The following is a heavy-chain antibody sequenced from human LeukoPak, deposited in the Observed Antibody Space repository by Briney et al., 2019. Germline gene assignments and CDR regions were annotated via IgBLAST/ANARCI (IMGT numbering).Heavy chain of an antibody. V-gene: IGHV4-39*02. CDR2: GHYSGST. Sequence: SETLSLTCSVSGGSIRSSSYYWAWIRQPPGKGLEWIATGHYSGSTFYNPSLKSRLTLSIDTSKNLFSLQVTSVTAADTAMYYCVRGQGAFGGYERANWFDPWGQGTLVTVSS. CDR1: GGSIRSSSYY. J-gene: IGHJ5*02. D-gene: IGHD5-12*01. CDR3: VRGQGAFGGYERANWFDP.